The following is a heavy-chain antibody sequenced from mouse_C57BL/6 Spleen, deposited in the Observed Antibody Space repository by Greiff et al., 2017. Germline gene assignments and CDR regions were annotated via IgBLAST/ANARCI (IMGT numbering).Heavy chain of an antibody. CDR1: GFTFSDYG. Sequence: EVKLVESGGGLVKPGGSLKLSCAASGFTFSDYGMHWVRQAPEKGLEWVAYISSGSSTIYYADTVKGRFTISRDNAKNTLFLQMTSLRSEDTAMYYCARGHYYGSRFFDVWGTGTTVTVSS. D-gene: IGHD1-1*01. V-gene: IGHV5-17*01. J-gene: IGHJ1*03. CDR3: ARGHYYGSRFFDV. CDR2: ISSGSSTI.